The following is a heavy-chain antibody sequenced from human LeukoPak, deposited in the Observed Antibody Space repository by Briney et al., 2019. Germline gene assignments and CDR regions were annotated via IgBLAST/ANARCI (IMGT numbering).Heavy chain of an antibody. CDR1: GFTFSSYA. CDR2: ISYDGSNK. J-gene: IGHJ4*02. D-gene: IGHD3-10*01. V-gene: IGHV3-30*04. CDR3: ARDLRVVRGVIEYYFDY. Sequence: GGSLRLSCAASGFTFSSYAMHWVRQAPGKGLEWVAVISYDGSNKYYADSVKGRFTISRDNSKNTLYLQMNSLRAEDTVVYYCARDLRVVRGVIEYYFDYWGQGTLVTVSS.